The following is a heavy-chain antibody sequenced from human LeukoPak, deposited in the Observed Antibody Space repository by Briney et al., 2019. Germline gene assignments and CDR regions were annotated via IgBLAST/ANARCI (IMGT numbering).Heavy chain of an antibody. J-gene: IGHJ4*02. D-gene: IGHD3-3*01. Sequence: GGSLRLSFAASGFTFSSYAMSWVRQAPGKGLEWVSAISGSGGSTYYADSVKGRFTISRDNSKNTLYLQMNSLRAEDTAVYYCARSRETYYDFWSGSPSLDYWGQGTLVTVSS. CDR1: GFTFSSYA. V-gene: IGHV3-23*01. CDR2: ISGSGGST. CDR3: ARSRETYYDFWSGSPSLDY.